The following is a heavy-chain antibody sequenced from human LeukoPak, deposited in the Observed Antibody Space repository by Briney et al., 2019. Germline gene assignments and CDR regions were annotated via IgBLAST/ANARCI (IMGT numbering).Heavy chain of an antibody. J-gene: IGHJ4*02. CDR2: IYHGGST. V-gene: IGHV4-38-2*01. D-gene: IGHD5-12*01. CDR1: GYSISSGYY. CDR3: ARYSRNGVDEIGF. Sequence: PSETLSLTYAVSGYSISSGYYWGWIRQPPGRGLEWIGTIYHGGSTYYNPSLTSRVTISVDTSKNQLSLKLTSVTAADTAVYYCARYSRNGVDEIGFWGQGTLVIVSS.